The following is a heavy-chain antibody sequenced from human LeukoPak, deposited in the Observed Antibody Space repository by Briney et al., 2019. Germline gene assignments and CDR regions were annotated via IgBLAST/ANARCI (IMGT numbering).Heavy chain of an antibody. D-gene: IGHD1-7*01. Sequence: PGRSLRLSCAASGFTFTSYAISWGRQAPGGGLEWVSAISGSVVSTYYADSVKGRFTISRDNSKNTLYLHMNSLRAEDTALYYCAKDKSKGELRGNEFDYWGQGPLVIVSS. CDR2: ISGSVVST. V-gene: IGHV3-23*01. J-gene: IGHJ4*02. CDR1: GFTFTSYA. CDR3: AKDKSKGELRGNEFDY.